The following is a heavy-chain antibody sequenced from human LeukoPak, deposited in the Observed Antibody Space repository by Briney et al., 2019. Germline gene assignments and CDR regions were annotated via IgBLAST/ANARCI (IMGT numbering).Heavy chain of an antibody. D-gene: IGHD4-17*01. J-gene: IGHJ6*02. Sequence: ASVKVSCKASGYTFTSYDINWVRQATGQGLEWMGWMNPNSGNTGYAQKFQGRVTMTRNTSISTAYMELSSLRSEDTAVYYCARSPWDYGDYNYYYYGMDVWGQGTTVTVSS. CDR3: ARSPWDYGDYNYYYYGMDV. CDR1: GYTFTSYD. CDR2: MNPNSGNT. V-gene: IGHV1-8*01.